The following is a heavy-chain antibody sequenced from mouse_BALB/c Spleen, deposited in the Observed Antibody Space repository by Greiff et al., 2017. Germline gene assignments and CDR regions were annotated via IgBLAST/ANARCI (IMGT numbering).Heavy chain of an antibody. V-gene: IGHV1-5*01. Sequence: EVQLQQSGTVLARTGASVKMSCKASGYTFTSYWMHWVKQRPGQGLEWIGAIYPGNSDTSYNQKFKGKAKLTAVTSTSTAYMELSSLTNEDSAVYYCTRAPTMITPFAYWGQGTLVTVSA. J-gene: IGHJ3*01. D-gene: IGHD2-4*01. CDR2: IYPGNSDT. CDR1: GYTFTSYW. CDR3: TRAPTMITPFAY.